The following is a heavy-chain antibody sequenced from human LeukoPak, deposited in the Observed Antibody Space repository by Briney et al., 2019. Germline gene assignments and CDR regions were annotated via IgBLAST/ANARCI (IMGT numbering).Heavy chain of an antibody. V-gene: IGHV3-11*01. CDR1: GFTFSDYY. J-gene: IGHJ4*02. Sequence: GGSLRLSCAASGFTFSDYYMSWIRQAPGKGLEWVSYISSSGSTIYYADFVKGRFTISRDNAKNSLYLQMNSLRAEDTAVYYCARDRVTGYYDSSGYLFFWGQGTLVTVSS. CDR2: ISSSGSTI. D-gene: IGHD3-22*01. CDR3: ARDRVTGYYDSSGYLFF.